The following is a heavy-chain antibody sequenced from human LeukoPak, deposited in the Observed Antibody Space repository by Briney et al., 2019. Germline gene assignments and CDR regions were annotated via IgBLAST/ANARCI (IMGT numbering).Heavy chain of an antibody. CDR1: GYTFTSYG. J-gene: IGHJ4*02. D-gene: IGHD3-22*01. V-gene: IGHV1-18*01. CDR2: ISAYNGNT. Sequence: GASVKVSCKASGYTFTSYGINWVRQAPGQGLEWMGWISAYNGNTNYAQKLQGRVTMTTDTSTSTAYMELRSLRSDDTAVYYCAREGKTYYYDSNGFPDYWGQGTLVTVSS. CDR3: AREGKTYYYDSNGFPDY.